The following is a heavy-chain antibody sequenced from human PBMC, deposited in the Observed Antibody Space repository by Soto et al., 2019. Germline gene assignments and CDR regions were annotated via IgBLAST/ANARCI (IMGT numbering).Heavy chain of an antibody. V-gene: IGHV1-3*01. J-gene: IGHJ4*02. Sequence: GASVKVSCKTSGYTFSKYPIHWVRQAPGQGLEWMGWINPANGDTGYSQKFQDRVTISRDTSASTAYMELSSLRSEDTAVYYCARKDYYGSGMYYFDYWGQGTLVTVCS. D-gene: IGHD3-10*01. CDR3: ARKDYYGSGMYYFDY. CDR2: INPANGDT. CDR1: GYTFSKYP.